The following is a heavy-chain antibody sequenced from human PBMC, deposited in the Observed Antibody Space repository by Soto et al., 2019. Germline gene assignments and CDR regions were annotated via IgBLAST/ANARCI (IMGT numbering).Heavy chain of an antibody. Sequence: QVQLVQSGAEVKKPGASVKVSCKASGYTFTSYGISWVRQAPGQGLEWMGWISAYNGNTNYAQQLQGRVTKTTDTSASRATMELRSRTSAANAVYRCARAGGSPELEREGDYYCGTYVWGHGTTVTVSS. CDR3: ARAGGSPELEREGDYYCGTYV. V-gene: IGHV1-18*01. J-gene: IGHJ6*02. D-gene: IGHD6-25*01. CDR2: ISAYNGNT. CDR1: GYTFTSYG.